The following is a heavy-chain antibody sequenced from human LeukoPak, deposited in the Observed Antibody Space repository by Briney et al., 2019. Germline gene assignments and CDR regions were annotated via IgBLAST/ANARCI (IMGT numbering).Heavy chain of an antibody. CDR2: ISSSGSTI. D-gene: IGHD5-12*01. Sequence: GGSLRLSCAASGFTFSSYEMNWVRQAPGKGLEGVSYISSSGSTIYYADSVTGRFTISRDNAKNSLYLQMNSLRAEDTAVYYCARGPSGYHNTGGQGTLVTVSS. J-gene: IGHJ4*02. CDR3: ARGPSGYHNT. V-gene: IGHV3-48*03. CDR1: GFTFSSYE.